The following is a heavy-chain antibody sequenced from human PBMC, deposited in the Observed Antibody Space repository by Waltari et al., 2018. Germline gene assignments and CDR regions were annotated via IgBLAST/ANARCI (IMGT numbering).Heavy chain of an antibody. CDR3: ARVASKLLGPPRY. CDR2: MSSSSSYI. Sequence: EVQLVESGGGLVKPGGSLRLSCAASGFTFSSYSMNWVRQAPGKGLELVSSMSSSSSYIDYADAGKGRFIIARDNAKNSLDLQMNSRRAEDTAVYYCARVASKLLGPPRYWGQGTLVTVSS. CDR1: GFTFSSYS. D-gene: IGHD1-26*01. V-gene: IGHV3-21*03. J-gene: IGHJ4*02.